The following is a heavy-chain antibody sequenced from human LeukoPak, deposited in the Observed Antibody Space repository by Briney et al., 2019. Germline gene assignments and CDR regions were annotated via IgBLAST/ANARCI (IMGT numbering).Heavy chain of an antibody. Sequence: PSETLSLTCTVSGGSISSYDWSWIRQPAGKGLEWIGRIYTSGSTNYNPSLKSRVTISVDTSKNQFSLKLSSVTAADTAVYYCARDRPYYYDSIGYSDYWGQGTLVTVSS. CDR3: ARDRPYYYDSIGYSDY. D-gene: IGHD3-22*01. V-gene: IGHV4-4*07. J-gene: IGHJ4*02. CDR1: GGSISSYD. CDR2: IYTSGST.